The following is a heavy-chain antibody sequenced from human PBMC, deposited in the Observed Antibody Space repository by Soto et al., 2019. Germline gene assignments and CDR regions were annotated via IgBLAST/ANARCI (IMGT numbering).Heavy chain of an antibody. D-gene: IGHD6-19*01. Sequence: PSETLSLTCTVSGGSISSSSYYWGWIRQPPGKGLEWIGSIYYSGSTYYNPSLKSRVTISVDTSKNQFSLKLSSVTAADTAVYYCARVSSGWYYFDYWGQGALVTVSS. CDR3: ARVSSGWYYFDY. J-gene: IGHJ4*02. V-gene: IGHV4-39*07. CDR1: GGSISSSSYY. CDR2: IYYSGST.